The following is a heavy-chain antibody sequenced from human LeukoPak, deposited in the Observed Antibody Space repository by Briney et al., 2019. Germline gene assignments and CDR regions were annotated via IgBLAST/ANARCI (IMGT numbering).Heavy chain of an antibody. CDR2: IKQDGSEK. V-gene: IGHV3-7*01. Sequence: GGSLRLSCAASGFTFSRYSMNWVRQAPGKGLEWVANIKQDGSEKYYVDSVKGRFTISRDNAKNSLYLQMNSLRAEDTAVYYCARDPAEDSSPPTDYWGQGTLVTVSS. CDR3: ARDPAEDSSPPTDY. CDR1: GFTFSRYS. J-gene: IGHJ4*02. D-gene: IGHD3-22*01.